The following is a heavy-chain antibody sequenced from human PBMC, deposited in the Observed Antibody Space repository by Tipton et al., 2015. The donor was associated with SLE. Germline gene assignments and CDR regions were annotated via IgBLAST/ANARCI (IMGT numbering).Heavy chain of an antibody. J-gene: IGHJ4*02. V-gene: IGHV4-59*11. CDR2: ITSSGYT. Sequence: TLSLTCTVSGGSMSGHYWTWIRQPPGKGLEWIGFITSSGYTNYNPSLPSRVTISIDTSKNQCFLKLSSMSAADTAVYYCARDHFLDYWGQGILLNVSS. CDR3: ARDHFLDY. D-gene: IGHD2/OR15-2a*01. CDR1: GGSMSGHY.